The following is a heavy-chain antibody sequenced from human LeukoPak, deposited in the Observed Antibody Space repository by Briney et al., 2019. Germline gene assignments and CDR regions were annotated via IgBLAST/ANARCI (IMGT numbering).Heavy chain of an antibody. CDR1: GFTFSSYA. D-gene: IGHD2-2*01. Sequence: PGGSLRLSCAASGFTFSSYAIHWVRQAPGKGLEWVAVISYDGSNKYYADSVKGRFTISRDNSKNTLYLQMNSLRAEDTAVYYCARDQDIVVVPAAILDYWGQGTLVTVSS. CDR3: ARDQDIVVVPAAILDY. V-gene: IGHV3-30-3*01. CDR2: ISYDGSNK. J-gene: IGHJ4*02.